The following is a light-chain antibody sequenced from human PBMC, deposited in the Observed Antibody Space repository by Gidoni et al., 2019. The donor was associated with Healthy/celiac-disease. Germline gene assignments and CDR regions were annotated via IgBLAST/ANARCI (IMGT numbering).Light chain of an antibody. V-gene: IGKV3-20*01. CDR2: GAS. Sequence: EIVLTQSPGTLSLSPGERATLSCRASQSVSSSYLAWYQQKPGQAPRLLIDGASSRATGIPDRCSGSGSGTDFTLTISRLEPEDFAVYYCQQYGRGGFTFGPGTKVDIK. J-gene: IGKJ3*01. CDR3: QQYGRGGFT. CDR1: QSVSSSY.